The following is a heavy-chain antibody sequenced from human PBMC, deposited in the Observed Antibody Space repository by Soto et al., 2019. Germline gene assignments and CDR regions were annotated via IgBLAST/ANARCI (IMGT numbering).Heavy chain of an antibody. CDR3: AAALSYSDGVDY. CDR1: GYTFTSYG. CDR2: ISAYNGNT. D-gene: IGHD5-18*01. V-gene: IGHV1-18*01. Sequence: QVQLVQSGAEVKKPGASVKVSCKTSGYTFTSYGFSWVRQAPGQGLEWMGWISAYNGNTNYAQKLQGRVTMTTDTATSTAYEEPRSLRSDDTAVKYCAAALSYSDGVDYWSQGALVTGSS. J-gene: IGHJ4*02.